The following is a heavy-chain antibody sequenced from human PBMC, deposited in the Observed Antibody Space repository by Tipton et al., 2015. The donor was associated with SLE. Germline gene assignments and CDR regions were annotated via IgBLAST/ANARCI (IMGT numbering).Heavy chain of an antibody. CDR2: INPNSVGT. V-gene: IGHV1-2*02. D-gene: IGHD6-6*01. CDR1: GYTFTGYY. CDR3: AGGVKQLVRTEYFQH. J-gene: IGHJ1*01. Sequence: QSGPEVKKPGASVKVSCKASGYTFTGYYMHWVRQAPGQGLEWMGWINPNSVGTNYAQKFQGRVTITTDESTSTAYMELSSLRSEDTAVYYCAGGVKQLVRTEYFQHWGQGTLVTASS.